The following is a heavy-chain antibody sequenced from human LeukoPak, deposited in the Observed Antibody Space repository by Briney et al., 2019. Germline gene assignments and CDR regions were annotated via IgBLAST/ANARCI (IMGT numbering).Heavy chain of an antibody. Sequence: PSETLSLTCAVYGGSLSGYYWSWIRQPPGKGLEWIGEINHSGSTNYNPSLKSRVTISVDTSKNQFSLKLSSVTAADTAVYYCASGLMTTLDYWGQGTLVTVSS. J-gene: IGHJ4*02. CDR3: ASGLMTTLDY. V-gene: IGHV4-34*01. D-gene: IGHD4-17*01. CDR2: INHSGST. CDR1: GGSLSGYY.